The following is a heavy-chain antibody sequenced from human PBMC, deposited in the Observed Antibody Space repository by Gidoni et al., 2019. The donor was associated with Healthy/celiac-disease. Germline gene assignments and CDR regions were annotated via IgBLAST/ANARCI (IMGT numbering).Heavy chain of an antibody. D-gene: IGHD2-2*01. CDR3: ARLGPPLGYCSSTSCYSGHWRQGGMDV. J-gene: IGHJ6*02. CDR2: INHSGST. CDR1: GGSFSGYY. Sequence: QVQLQQWGAGLLKPSETLSPTCAVYGGSFSGYYWSWIRQPPGKGLEWIGEINHSGSTNYNPSLKSRVTISVDTSKNQFSLKLSSVTAADTAVYYCARLGPPLGYCSSTSCYSGHWRQGGMDVWGQGTTVTVSS. V-gene: IGHV4-34*01.